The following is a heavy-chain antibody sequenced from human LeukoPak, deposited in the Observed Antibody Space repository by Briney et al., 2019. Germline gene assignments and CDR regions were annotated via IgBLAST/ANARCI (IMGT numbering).Heavy chain of an antibody. CDR3: ARDFLDDYGDYYIDY. CDR1: GFTFSSYG. D-gene: IGHD4-17*01. V-gene: IGHV3-30*03. Sequence: GRSLRLSCAASGFTFSSYGLHWVRQAPGKGLEWVAVISYDGSNEYYADSVKGRFTISRDNSKNTLYLQVNSLRAEDTAVYYCARDFLDDYGDYYIDYWGQGTLVTVSS. J-gene: IGHJ4*02. CDR2: ISYDGSNE.